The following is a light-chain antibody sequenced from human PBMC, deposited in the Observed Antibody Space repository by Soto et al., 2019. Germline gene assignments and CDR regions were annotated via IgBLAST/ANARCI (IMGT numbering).Light chain of an antibody. CDR2: DAS. J-gene: IGKJ1*01. CDR1: QSVTSSY. CDR3: QQYGSSPST. V-gene: IGKV3-20*01. Sequence: EIVLTQSPGTLSLSPGERATLSCRASQSVTSSYLTWYQQKPGQAPRVLIYDASTRATGIPDRFSGSGSGTDFTLTISRLEPEDFAVYYCQQYGSSPSTFGQGTKVDIK.